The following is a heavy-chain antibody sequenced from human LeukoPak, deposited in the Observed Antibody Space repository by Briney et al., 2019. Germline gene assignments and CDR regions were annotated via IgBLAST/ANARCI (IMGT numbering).Heavy chain of an antibody. Sequence: GASVKVSCKASGGTFSSYAISWVRQAPGQGLEWMGGIIPIFGTANYAQKFQGRVTITADKSTSTAYMELSSLRSEDTAVYYCATTIGARLMYFDYLGQGTLVTVSS. CDR3: ATTIGARLMYFDY. CDR1: GGTFSSYA. V-gene: IGHV1-69*06. CDR2: IIPIFGTA. J-gene: IGHJ4*02. D-gene: IGHD6-6*01.